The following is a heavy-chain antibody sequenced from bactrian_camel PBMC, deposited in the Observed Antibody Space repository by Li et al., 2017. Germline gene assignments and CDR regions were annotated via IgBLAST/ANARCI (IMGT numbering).Heavy chain of an antibody. Sequence: HVQLVESGGGAVQAGGSLTLSCRVSGFRFDDLGWYRQAPGNECELLSTISKDGSTYYAGSVKGRFTIAMDNARMSGTLQMNSLRPEDTAAYYCAADPPGQDMGWASSAESCNYWGQGTQVTVS. CDR2: ISKDGST. D-gene: IGHD5*01. V-gene: IGHV3S56*01. CDR1: GFRFDD. J-gene: IGHJ4*01. CDR3: AADPPGQDMGWASSAESCNY.